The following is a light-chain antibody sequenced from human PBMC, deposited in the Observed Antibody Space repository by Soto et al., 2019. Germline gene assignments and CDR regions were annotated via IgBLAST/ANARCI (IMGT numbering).Light chain of an antibody. J-gene: IGLJ1*01. CDR3: CSYAGDYMFV. CDR1: SSNIGSNL. Sequence: QSVLTQSPSTSGTPGQQVTISCSGSSSNIGSNLANWYQHVPGRAPKLLIHSNDQRPSGIPDRFSGSKSGTSASLAISGLRSEDEADYYCCSYAGDYMFVFGTGTKVTVL. V-gene: IGLV1-44*01. CDR2: SND.